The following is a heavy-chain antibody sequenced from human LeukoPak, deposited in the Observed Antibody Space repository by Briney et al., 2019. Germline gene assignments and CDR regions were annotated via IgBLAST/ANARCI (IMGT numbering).Heavy chain of an antibody. J-gene: IGHJ4*02. D-gene: IGHD3-9*01. V-gene: IGHV5-51*01. CDR1: GYSFTSYW. CDR2: IYPGDSDT. CDR3: ERVPDILTRYCPFDY. Sequence: GESLKISCKGSGYSFTSYWIGWVRQMPGKGLGWMGIIYPGDSDTRYSPSFQGQVTVSADKSISTAYLQWSSLKASDTDMYYCERVPDILTRYCPFDYWGQGTLVTVSS.